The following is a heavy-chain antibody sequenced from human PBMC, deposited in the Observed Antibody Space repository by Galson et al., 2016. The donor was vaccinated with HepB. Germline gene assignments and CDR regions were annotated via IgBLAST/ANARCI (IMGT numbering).Heavy chain of an antibody. CDR1: GFTFSNYG. V-gene: IGHV3-30*03. CDR2: ISYDGSNK. J-gene: IGHJ4*02. CDR3: ARGVFDA. Sequence: SLRLSCAASGFTFSNYGMHWVRQAPGKGLEWVAVISYDGSNKYYADSVRGRFTISRDNAKKSLFLRMNRLTGEDTAVYYCARGVFDAWGQGTLVTVSS.